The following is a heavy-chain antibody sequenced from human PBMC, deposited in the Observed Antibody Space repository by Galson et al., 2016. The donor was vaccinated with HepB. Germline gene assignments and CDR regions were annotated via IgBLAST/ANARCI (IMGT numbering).Heavy chain of an antibody. CDR1: GFNFEDYT. CDR3: ATSYLFDY. V-gene: IGHV3-43*01. D-gene: IGHD3-10*01. Sequence: SLRLSCAASGFNFEDYTMHWVRQTPGQGLEWVSLITWDSGSTYYAASLKGRFTISRDNSKKSLYLQMKSLRAEDTALYYCATSYLFDYWGQGTLVTVSS. CDR2: ITWDSGST. J-gene: IGHJ4*02.